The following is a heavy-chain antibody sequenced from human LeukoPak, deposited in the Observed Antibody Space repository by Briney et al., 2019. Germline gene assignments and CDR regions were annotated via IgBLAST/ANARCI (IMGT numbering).Heavy chain of an antibody. Sequence: GGSLRLSCAASGFTFSSYAMSWVRQAPGKGLEWVSCINGRGGSTYYADSVKGRFTISRDNSKNTLYLQMNSLRAEDTAIYYCANPPTVTSFHYWGQGTLVTVSS. CDR3: ANPPTVTSFHY. CDR2: INGRGGST. J-gene: IGHJ4*02. V-gene: IGHV3-23*01. CDR1: GFTFSSYA. D-gene: IGHD4-11*01.